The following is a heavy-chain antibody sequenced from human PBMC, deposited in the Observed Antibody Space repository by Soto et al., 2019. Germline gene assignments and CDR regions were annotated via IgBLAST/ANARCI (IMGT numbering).Heavy chain of an antibody. Sequence: GESLISCQGSGYSFTSHWITWVRQTPGKGLEWMGRIDPSDSYTNYSPSFQGRVTISADRSISTAFLQWSSLEASDTAIYYCARRLSGPKEEYNAYYFYGLDVWGQGTTVTVSS. J-gene: IGHJ6*02. CDR2: IDPSDSYT. D-gene: IGHD1-1*01. V-gene: IGHV5-10-1*01. CDR3: ARRLSGPKEEYNAYYFYGLDV. CDR1: GYSFTSHW.